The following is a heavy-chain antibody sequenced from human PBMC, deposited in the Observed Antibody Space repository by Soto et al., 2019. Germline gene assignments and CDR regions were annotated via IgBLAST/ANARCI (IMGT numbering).Heavy chain of an antibody. CDR1: GGTLSNTA. D-gene: IGHD6-19*01. V-gene: IGHV1-69*01. J-gene: IGHJ6*02. Sequence: QVQVVQSGAEVKGPGSSVKVSCKASGGTLSNTAFSWVRQAPGQGLEWMGGIIPVFGMVNYAHNFQGRVMITADESMGTTYLELSSLRSEDTAVYYCARGRIVVAGSSAYYGMDVWDQGTTVTVSS. CDR2: IIPVFGMV. CDR3: ARGRIVVAGSSAYYGMDV.